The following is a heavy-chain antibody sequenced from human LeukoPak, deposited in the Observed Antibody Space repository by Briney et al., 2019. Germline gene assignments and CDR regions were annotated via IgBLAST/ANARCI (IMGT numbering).Heavy chain of an antibody. CDR3: ARALYSSSWQY. CDR2: INWNGGST. D-gene: IGHD6-13*01. J-gene: IGHJ4*02. CDR1: GFTFDDYG. V-gene: IGHV3-20*04. Sequence: GGSLRLSCAASGFTFDDYGMSWVRQAPGKGLEWVSAINWNGGSTGYADSVKGRFTISRDNAKNSLYLQMNSLRAEDTALYYCARALYSSSWQYWGQGTLVTVSS.